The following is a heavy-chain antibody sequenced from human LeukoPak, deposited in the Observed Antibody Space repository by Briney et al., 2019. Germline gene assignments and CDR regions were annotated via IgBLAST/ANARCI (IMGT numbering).Heavy chain of an antibody. V-gene: IGHV4-39*07. CDR3: ARDWSGYGEVY. Sequence: PSETLSLTCAVSGASISGSGYYWGWIRQPPGKGLEWIGNIYYSGSTYYNPSLKSRVTISVDTSKNQFSLTLSSVTAADTAVYYCARDWSGYGEVYWGQGTLVTVSS. CDR2: IYYSGST. D-gene: IGHD5-12*01. CDR1: GASISGSGYY. J-gene: IGHJ4*02.